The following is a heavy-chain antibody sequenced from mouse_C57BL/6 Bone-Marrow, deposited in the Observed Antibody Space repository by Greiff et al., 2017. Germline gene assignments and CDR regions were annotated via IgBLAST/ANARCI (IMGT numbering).Heavy chain of an antibody. CDR1: GYAFSSYW. V-gene: IGHV1-80*01. Sequence: QVQLKQSGAELVKPGASVKISCKASGYAFSSYWMNWVKQRPGQGLEWIGQIYPGDGDTNYNGKFKGKATLTADKSSSTAYMQLSSLTSEDSAVYFCARKGFGDYYGSSGFAYWGRGTLVTVSA. CDR3: ARKGFGDYYGSSGFAY. CDR2: IYPGDGDT. D-gene: IGHD1-1*01. J-gene: IGHJ3*01.